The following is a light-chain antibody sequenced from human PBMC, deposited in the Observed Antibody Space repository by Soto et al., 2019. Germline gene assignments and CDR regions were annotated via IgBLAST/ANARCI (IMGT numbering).Light chain of an antibody. Sequence: QSVLTQPASVSGSPGQSITLSCTGTSSDIGGYYYVSWYQQHPGKAPKLIIYDVNNRPSGVPDRFSGSKSGNTASLTISGLQAEDEADYYCNSYASGSSHVVFGGGTKLTVL. V-gene: IGLV2-14*01. CDR1: SSDIGGYYY. CDR3: NSYASGSSHVV. J-gene: IGLJ2*01. CDR2: DVN.